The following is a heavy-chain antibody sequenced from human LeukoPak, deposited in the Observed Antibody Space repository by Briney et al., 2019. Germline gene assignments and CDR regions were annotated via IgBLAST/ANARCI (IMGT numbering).Heavy chain of an antibody. CDR1: GYSFTSYW. CDR3: ARPGRVPAPMGEVSDAFDI. Sequence: GESLKISCKGSGYSFTSYWIGWVRQVPGKGLEWMGIIYPGDSDTRYSPSFQGQVTISADKSISTAYLQWSSLKASDTAMYYCARPGRVPAPMGEVSDAFDIWDQRTIVTISS. V-gene: IGHV5-51*01. J-gene: IGHJ3*02. CDR2: IYPGDSDT. D-gene: IGHD2-2*01.